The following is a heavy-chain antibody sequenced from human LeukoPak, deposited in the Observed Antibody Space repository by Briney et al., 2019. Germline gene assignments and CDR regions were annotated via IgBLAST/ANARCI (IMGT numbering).Heavy chain of an antibody. V-gene: IGHV3-7*01. CDR2: INLDGSQK. Sequence: GGSLRLSCAASGFTVFNYWMSWVRQAPGKGLEWVANINLDGSQKYYVDSLKGRFTISRDNARNSLYLQMNSLRAEDTAVYYCAREHSGYDFPGRDYYYMDVWGKGTTVTVSS. CDR1: GFTVFNYW. D-gene: IGHD5-12*01. CDR3: AREHSGYDFPGRDYYYMDV. J-gene: IGHJ6*03.